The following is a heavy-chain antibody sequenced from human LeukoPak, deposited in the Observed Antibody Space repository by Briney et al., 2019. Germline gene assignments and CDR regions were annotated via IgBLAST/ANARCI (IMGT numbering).Heavy chain of an antibody. CDR3: ARGGSSLPFGY. V-gene: IGHV1-46*01. CDR2: INPSGGST. J-gene: IGHJ4*02. CDR1: GYPFSDYY. Sequence: AASVKVSCKASGYPFSDYYLHWVRQAPGQGLEWMGIINPSGGSTSYAQKYQDRVTMTRDTSTSMVYMNLSSLKSEDTAVYYCARGGSSLPFGYWGQGTLVTVSS. D-gene: IGHD2-15*01.